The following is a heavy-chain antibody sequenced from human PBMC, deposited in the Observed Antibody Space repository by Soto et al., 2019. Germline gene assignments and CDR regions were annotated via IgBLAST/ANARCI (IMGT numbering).Heavy chain of an antibody. V-gene: IGHV3-9*01. D-gene: IGHD2-15*01. CDR2: ISWDSRTI. Sequence: EVQLGESGGGLVQPGRSLRLSCAASGFNFGGFAMHWVRQPPGKGLEWVSGISWDSRTIAYGDAVKGRFTVSRDNAKNTVYLKMNNLRPEDQAFYYCVRGDNKDFWGQGTLVTVSS. J-gene: IGHJ4*02. CDR3: VRGDNKDF. CDR1: GFNFGGFA.